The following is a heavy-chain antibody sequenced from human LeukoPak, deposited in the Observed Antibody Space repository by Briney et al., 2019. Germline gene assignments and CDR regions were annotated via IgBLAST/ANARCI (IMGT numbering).Heavy chain of an antibody. D-gene: IGHD2-15*01. Sequence: ASVKVSCKASGYIFTNYAMNWVRQAPGQGLEWMGWINTNTGNPTYAQGFTGRFVFSLDTSVSTAYLQISSLKAEDTAVYYCARVGGCSGGSCYWFDPWGQGTLVTVSS. V-gene: IGHV7-4-1*02. CDR1: GYIFTNYA. CDR3: ARVGGCSGGSCYWFDP. J-gene: IGHJ5*02. CDR2: INTNTGNP.